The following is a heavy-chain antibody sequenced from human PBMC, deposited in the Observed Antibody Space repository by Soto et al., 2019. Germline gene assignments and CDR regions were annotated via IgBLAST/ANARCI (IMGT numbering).Heavy chain of an antibody. CDR3: AREGSLGYCTNGVCPYYYYYGIDV. CDR1: GFTFSSYA. J-gene: IGHJ6*02. V-gene: IGHV3-30-3*01. CDR2: ISYDGSNK. Sequence: QVQLVESGGGVVQPGRSLRLSCAASGFTFSSYAMHWVRQAPGKGLEWVAVISYDGSNKYYADSVKGRFTISRDNSKNTQYLQMNSLSAEDTAVYYGAREGSLGYCTNGVCPYYYYYGIDVWGQGTTVTV. D-gene: IGHD2-8*01.